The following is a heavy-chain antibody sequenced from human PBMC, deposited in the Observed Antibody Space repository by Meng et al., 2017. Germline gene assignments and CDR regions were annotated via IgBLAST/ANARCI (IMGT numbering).Heavy chain of an antibody. J-gene: IGHJ6*02. CDR1: GYTFTSYA. D-gene: IGHD3-10*01. CDR2: INTNTGNP. CDR3: ARVGGSHYYGSGSYLHYYYYGMDV. V-gene: IGHV7-4-1*02. Sequence: ASVKVSCKASGYTFTSYAMNWVRQAPGQGLEWRGWINTNTGNPTYAQGFTGRFVFSLDTSVSTAYLQISSLKAEDTAVYYCARVGGSHYYGSGSYLHYYYYGMDVWGQGTTVTVSS.